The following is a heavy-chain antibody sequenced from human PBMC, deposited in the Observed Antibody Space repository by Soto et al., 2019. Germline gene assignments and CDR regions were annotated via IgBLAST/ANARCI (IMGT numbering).Heavy chain of an antibody. CDR1: GFTFSSYW. J-gene: IGHJ3*02. D-gene: IGHD3-10*01. CDR3: ARDYYRGAFDI. V-gene: IGHV3-7*03. CDR2: IKQDGSEK. Sequence: PGGSLRLSCEASGFTFSSYWMSWVRQAPGKGLEWVANIKQDGSEKYYVDSVKGRFTISRDNAKNSLYLQMNSLRAEDTAVYYCARDYYRGAFDIWGQGTMVTVSS.